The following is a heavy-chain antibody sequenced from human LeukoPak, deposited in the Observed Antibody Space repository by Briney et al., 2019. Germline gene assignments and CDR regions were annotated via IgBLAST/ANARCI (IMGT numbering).Heavy chain of an antibody. V-gene: IGHV3-9*03. D-gene: IGHD6-13*01. CDR1: GFTFDDYA. J-gene: IGHJ3*01. CDR2: ISWNSGNI. CDR3: AKVMAAAGTKQFDGAFDV. Sequence: PGGSLRLSCVASGFTFDDYAMHWVRQPPGKGLEWVSGISWNSGNIGYGDSVKGRFTISRDNAKSTLYLQMNSLRAEDMALYYCAKVMAAAGTKQFDGAFDVWGQGTMVIV.